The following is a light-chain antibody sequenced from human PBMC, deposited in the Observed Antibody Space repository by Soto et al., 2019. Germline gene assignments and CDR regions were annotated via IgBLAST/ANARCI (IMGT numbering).Light chain of an antibody. V-gene: IGKV3-20*01. CDR2: AAS. Sequence: GLTQYPGTMSLAPWARSTLPCTRSQNVTSGSLTWDQHKPGQAPRLLIYAASSGATGIPDRFSGSGSETDLTLTLNRLEPEDWAVDDGQYSGNSRITCGPGTKGDIK. J-gene: IGKJ3*01. CDR3: QYSGNSRIT. CDR1: QNVTSGS.